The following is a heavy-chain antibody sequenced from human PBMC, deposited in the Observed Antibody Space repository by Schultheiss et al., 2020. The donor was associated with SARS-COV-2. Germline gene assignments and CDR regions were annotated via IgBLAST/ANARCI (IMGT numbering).Heavy chain of an antibody. J-gene: IGHJ4*02. Sequence: GESLKISCKGSGYSFTSYWIGWVRQMPGKGLEWMGIIYAGDSDTRYRPSFRGHVTISADKSISTAYLQWNSLKASDTAMYYCARSSSGKYWYFDYWGQGTLVTVSS. D-gene: IGHD2-8*02. CDR2: IYAGDSDT. CDR1: GYSFTSYW. CDR3: ARSSSGKYWYFDY. V-gene: IGHV5-51*01.